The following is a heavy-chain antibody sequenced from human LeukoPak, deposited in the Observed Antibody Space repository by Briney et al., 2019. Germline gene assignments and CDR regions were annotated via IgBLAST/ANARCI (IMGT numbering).Heavy chain of an antibody. CDR1: GYSLTSYW. J-gene: IGHJ4*02. D-gene: IGHD3-10*01. CDR3: ARLRTMVRGVADY. Sequence: GESLQISCKGSGYSLTSYWIGWGRQMPGKGLEWMGIIYPGDSDTRYSPSFQGQVTISADKSISTAYLQWSSLKASDTAMYYCARLRTMVRGVADYWGQGTLVTVSS. V-gene: IGHV5-51*01. CDR2: IYPGDSDT.